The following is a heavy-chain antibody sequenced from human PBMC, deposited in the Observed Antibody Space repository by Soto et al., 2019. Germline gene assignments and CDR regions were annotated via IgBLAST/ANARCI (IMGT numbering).Heavy chain of an antibody. V-gene: IGHV3-74*01. Sequence: EVQLVESGGGLVQPGGSLRLSCAASGFAFSSYWVHWVRQAPGKGLVWVSRINIDGSTTSYADSVRGRFTISRDNAKNTLYLQMNSLRAEDTAVYYCARVRNGDWYFDSWGQVTLVTVSS. D-gene: IGHD4-17*01. CDR2: INIDGSTT. J-gene: IGHJ4*02. CDR1: GFAFSSYW. CDR3: ARVRNGDWYFDS.